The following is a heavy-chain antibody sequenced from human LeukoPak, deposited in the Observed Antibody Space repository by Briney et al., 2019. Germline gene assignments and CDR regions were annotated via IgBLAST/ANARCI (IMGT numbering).Heavy chain of an antibody. D-gene: IGHD1-26*01. Sequence: KAEGSLRLSCAASGFTFSSYSMNWVRQAPGKGLEWVSSISSSSSYIYYADTVKGRFTISRDNAKNSLYLQMNSLRAEDTAVYYCARDLVGATGYWGQGTLVTVSS. V-gene: IGHV3-21*01. CDR2: ISSSSSYI. CDR3: ARDLVGATGY. J-gene: IGHJ4*02. CDR1: GFTFSSYS.